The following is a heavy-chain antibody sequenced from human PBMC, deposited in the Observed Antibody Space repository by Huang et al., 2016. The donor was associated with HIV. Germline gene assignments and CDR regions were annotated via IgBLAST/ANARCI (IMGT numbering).Heavy chain of an antibody. Sequence: QVHLVESGGGVVQPGGSLRLSCAASGFKLSGFGMHWVAVISYDGRSQFYTASVKGRFTISRDNSDNTLSLQMKGLRPDDTAVYYCAKESRWFSDFDHWGQGVLVSVSS. CDR1: GFKLSGFG. CDR2: ISYDGRSQ. V-gene: IGHV3-30*18. J-gene: IGHJ4*02. CDR3: AKESRWFSDFDH. D-gene: IGHD2-15*01.